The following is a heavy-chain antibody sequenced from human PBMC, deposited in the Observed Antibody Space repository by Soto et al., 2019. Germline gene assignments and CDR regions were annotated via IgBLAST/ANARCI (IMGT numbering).Heavy chain of an antibody. V-gene: IGHV5-51*01. CDR2: TYPGNSDT. CDR3: SILICSGGSCYSSLDAFDI. J-gene: IGHJ3*02. Sequence: GESLKISCKGSGYSFTAYWIGWERQMPGKGLEWMGITYPGNSDTRYSPSFQGQVTISADKSISTAYLQWSSLKASDTAMYYCSILICSGGSCYSSLDAFDIWGQGTMVTVSS. CDR1: GYSFTAYW. D-gene: IGHD2-15*01.